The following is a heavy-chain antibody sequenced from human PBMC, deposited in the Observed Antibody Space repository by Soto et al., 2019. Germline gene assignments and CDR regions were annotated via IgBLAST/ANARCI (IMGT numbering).Heavy chain of an antibody. D-gene: IGHD2-2*02. CDR1: GFTFSTYS. J-gene: IGHJ6*02. CDR3: AREYTAWPLAYGLDV. CDR2: ISSRSDI. V-gene: IGHV3-21*01. Sequence: GSLRLSCVGSGFTFSTYSINWVRQAPGKGLEWVSSISSRSDIYYADSVKGRFTISRDNAKNSVSLQMNSLRAEDTAVYYCAREYTAWPLAYGLDVWGQGTTVTVSS.